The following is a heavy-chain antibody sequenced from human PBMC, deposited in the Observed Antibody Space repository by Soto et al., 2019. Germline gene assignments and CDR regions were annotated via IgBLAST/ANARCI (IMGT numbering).Heavy chain of an antibody. J-gene: IGHJ4*02. CDR1: GYTFTNCD. Sequence: QVQLLQSGAEVKEPGASVKVSCEVSGYTFTNCDINWVRQATGQGPEWMGWMSPNSGNTGYAQKFQGRVTMTSDMAINTAYMELTSLTTDDTAVYYCARGEWELSYWGQGTLVTVS. CDR2: MSPNSGNT. D-gene: IGHD3-16*02. CDR3: ARGEWELSY. V-gene: IGHV1-8*01.